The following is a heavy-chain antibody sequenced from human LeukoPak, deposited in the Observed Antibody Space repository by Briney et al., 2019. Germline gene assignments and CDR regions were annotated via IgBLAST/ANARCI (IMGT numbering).Heavy chain of an antibody. V-gene: IGHV4-4*02. CDR1: GGSISISNSNW. CDR3: ARDLHGGNSFTSDWYFDL. D-gene: IGHD4-23*01. Sequence: SGTLSLTCAVSGGSISISNSNWWSWVRQPPGKGLEWIGEISHSGSTNYNPSIKSRVTISVDKSKNQFSLKLSSVAAADTAVYYCARDLHGGNSFTSDWYFDLWGRGTLVTVSS. J-gene: IGHJ2*01. CDR2: ISHSGST.